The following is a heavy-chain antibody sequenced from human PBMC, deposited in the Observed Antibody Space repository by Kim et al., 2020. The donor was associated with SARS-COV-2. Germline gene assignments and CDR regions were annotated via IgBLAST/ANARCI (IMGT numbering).Heavy chain of an antibody. Sequence: GGSLRLSCAASGFTFSSYAMHWVRQAPGKGLEWVAVISYDGSNKYYADSVKGRFTISRDNSKNTLYLQMNSLRAEDTAVYYCATTDTAMASYDYWGQGTL. D-gene: IGHD5-18*01. J-gene: IGHJ4*02. CDR2: ISYDGSNK. CDR3: ATTDTAMASYDY. CDR1: GFTFSSYA. V-gene: IGHV3-30-3*01.